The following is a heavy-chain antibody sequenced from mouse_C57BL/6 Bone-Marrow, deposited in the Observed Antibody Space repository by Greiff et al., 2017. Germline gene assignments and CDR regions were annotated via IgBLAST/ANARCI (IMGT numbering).Heavy chain of an antibody. D-gene: IGHD1-1*01. CDR1: GYTFTSYW. CDR2: IYPGNSDT. CDR3: TRTEYYYGSSYGFAY. V-gene: IGHV1-5*01. J-gene: IGHJ3*01. Sequence: VHVKQSGTVLARPGASVKMSCKTSGYTFTSYWMHWVKQRPGQGLEWIGAIYPGNSDTSYNQKFKGKAKLTAVTSASTAYMELSSLTNEDSAVYDSTRTEYYYGSSYGFAYWGQGTLVTVSA.